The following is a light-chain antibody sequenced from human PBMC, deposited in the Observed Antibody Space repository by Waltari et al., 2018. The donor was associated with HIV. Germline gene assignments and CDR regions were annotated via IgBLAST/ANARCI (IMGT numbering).Light chain of an antibody. V-gene: IGLV1-44*01. CDR3: ATWDDSLNGRV. Sequence: QSMLTQPPSASGTPGQRVTISCSGSSSNIGRNTINWYQQLPGTASKLLIDSSNHRPSGVPARFAGPKSGTAASLDISGLQSEDEADYYCATWDDSLNGRVFGGGTKLTVL. CDR2: SSN. CDR1: SSNIGRNT. J-gene: IGLJ3*02.